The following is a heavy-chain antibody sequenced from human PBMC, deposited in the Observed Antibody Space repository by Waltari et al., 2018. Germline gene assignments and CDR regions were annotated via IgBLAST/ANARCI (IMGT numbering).Heavy chain of an antibody. CDR2: MYYSGST. D-gene: IGHD2-15*01. CDR3: VRHARTTSGGKHFDH. Sequence: QLQLQESGPGLVKASETLSLTCTVSGDSISSSSYYWGWVRQPPGKGLEWIGNMYYSGSTSYTPSLKRRVTISGDTSKSQFSLKLSSVTAADTSMYYCVRHARTTSGGKHFDHWGQGMLVTVSP. J-gene: IGHJ4*02. V-gene: IGHV4-39*01. CDR1: GDSISSSSYY.